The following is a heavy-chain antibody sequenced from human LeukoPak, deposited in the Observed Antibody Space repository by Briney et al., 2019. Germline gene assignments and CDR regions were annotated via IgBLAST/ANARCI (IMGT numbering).Heavy chain of an antibody. V-gene: IGHV4-39*01. CDR2: IYYTGNT. J-gene: IGHJ4*02. D-gene: IGHD3/OR15-3a*01. Sequence: PSETLSLTCTVSGGSISSSNYYWGWIRQPPGMGLEWIGSIYYTGNTYYNASLKSQVSISIDTSKNQFSLKLTSVTAADTAVYYCARQTGSGLFILPGGQGTLVTVSS. CDR1: GGSISSSNYY. CDR3: ARQTGSGLFILP.